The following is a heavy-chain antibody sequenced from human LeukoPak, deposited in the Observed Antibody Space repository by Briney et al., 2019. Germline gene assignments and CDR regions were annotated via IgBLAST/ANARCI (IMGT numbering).Heavy chain of an antibody. J-gene: IGHJ4*02. D-gene: IGHD6-13*01. V-gene: IGHV4-39*01. CDR3: ARRSSYSNAEDY. Sequence: SETLSLTCTVSGGSISSSSYYWGWIRQPPGKGLEWIGSIYYSGSTYYNPSLKSRVTISVDTSKNQFSLKLSSVTAADTAVYYCARRSSYSNAEDYWGQGTLVTVSS. CDR1: GGSISSSSYY. CDR2: IYYSGST.